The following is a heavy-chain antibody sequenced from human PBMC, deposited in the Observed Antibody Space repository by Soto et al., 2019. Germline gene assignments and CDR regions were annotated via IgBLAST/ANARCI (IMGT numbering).Heavy chain of an antibody. V-gene: IGHV1-8*02. Sequence: ASVKVSCKASGVTFSSYAISWVRQAAGQGLEWLGWMNPGSGKTGYASKFQGRVAMTRDASTGTSHLELSSLTSDDTAVYYCARMASAGTLNWFDPWGQGTLVTVSS. CDR2: MNPGSGKT. CDR3: ARMASAGTLNWFDP. D-gene: IGHD6-13*01. CDR1: GVTFSSYA. J-gene: IGHJ5*02.